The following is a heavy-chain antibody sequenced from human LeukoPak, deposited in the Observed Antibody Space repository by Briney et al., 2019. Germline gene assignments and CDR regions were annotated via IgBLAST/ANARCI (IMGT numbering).Heavy chain of an antibody. J-gene: IGHJ5*02. CDR1: GYTFTSYG. CDR3: ARSQSGSYSGDWFDP. Sequence: ASVKVSCKASGYTFTSYGISWVRQATGQGLEWMGWMNPNSGNTGYAQKFQGRVTMTRNTSISTAYMELSSLRSEDMAVYYCARSQSGSYSGDWFDPWGQGTLVTVSS. CDR2: MNPNSGNT. V-gene: IGHV1-8*02. D-gene: IGHD1-26*01.